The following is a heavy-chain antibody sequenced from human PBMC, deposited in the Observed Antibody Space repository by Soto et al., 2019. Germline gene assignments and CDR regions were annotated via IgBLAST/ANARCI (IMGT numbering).Heavy chain of an antibody. J-gene: IGHJ6*02. CDR1: GFTFSSCG. CDR2: ISYDGSNK. D-gene: IGHD3-3*01. Sequence: ESGGGVVQPGRSLRLSCAASGFTFSSCGIHWVRQAPGKGLEWVAVISYDGSNKYYADSVKGRFTISRDNSKNTLYLQMNSLRAEDTAVYYCAKLRFLEWFEHYYYYYGMDVWGQGTTVTVSS. CDR3: AKLRFLEWFEHYYYYYGMDV. V-gene: IGHV3-30*18.